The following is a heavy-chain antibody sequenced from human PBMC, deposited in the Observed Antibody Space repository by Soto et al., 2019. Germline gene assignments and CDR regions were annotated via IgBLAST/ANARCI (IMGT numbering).Heavy chain of an antibody. CDR1: GAALNSGNYY. CDR2: IYVTGAV. J-gene: IGHJ5*02. D-gene: IGHD2-21*01. CDR3: ARLRIATNNYRWFDP. V-gene: IGHV4-31*03. Sequence: SETLSLTCSVSGAALNSGNYYWSWIRQVPGKGLEWIGHIYVTGAVDYNPSLRDRITISQDTSERQFSLNLRLVTAADTAVYYCARLRIATNNYRWFDPWGQXTLVTVSS.